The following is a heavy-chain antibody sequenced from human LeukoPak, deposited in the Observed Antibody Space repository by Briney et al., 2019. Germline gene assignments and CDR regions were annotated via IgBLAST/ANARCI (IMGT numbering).Heavy chain of an antibody. Sequence: PSETLSLTCTVSGDSISSTNYHWAWIRQPPGKGLEWIGGIYYSGSTYYNPSLKSRVTISVATSKNQLSLSLNSLTAADTAVYYCARAGSYGDYEFDFWGQGTLVSVSS. CDR3: ARAGSYGDYEFDF. J-gene: IGHJ4*02. CDR2: IYYSGST. CDR1: GDSISSTNYH. V-gene: IGHV4-39*07. D-gene: IGHD4-17*01.